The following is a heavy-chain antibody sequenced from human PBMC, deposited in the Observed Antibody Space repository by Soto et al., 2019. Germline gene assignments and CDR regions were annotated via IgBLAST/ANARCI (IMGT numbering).Heavy chain of an antibody. V-gene: IGHV4-59*01. CDR1: GGSISSYY. CDR3: ARKGEWYNWNRCTSNDAFDI. J-gene: IGHJ3*02. Sequence: QVQLQESGPGLVKPSETLSLTCTVSGGSISSYYWSWIRQPPGKGLEWIGYIYYSGSTNYNPSLKRRVTISVDTSKNQCSLKLSSVTAADTAVYYCARKGEWYNWNRCTSNDAFDIWGQGTMVTVSS. CDR2: IYYSGST. D-gene: IGHD1-20*01.